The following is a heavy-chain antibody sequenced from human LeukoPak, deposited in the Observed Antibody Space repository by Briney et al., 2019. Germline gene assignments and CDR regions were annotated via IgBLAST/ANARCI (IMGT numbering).Heavy chain of an antibody. CDR1: GYTFTSYD. CDR2: MNPNSGNT. D-gene: IGHD6-13*01. CDR3: ARARVRRLAAAGRDNWFDP. J-gene: IGHJ5*02. Sequence: ASVKVSCKASGYTFTSYDINWVRQATGQGLEWMGWMNPNSGNTGYAQKFQGRVTMTRNTSISTAYMELSSLRSEDTAVHYCARARVRRLAAAGRDNWFDPWGQGTLVTVSS. V-gene: IGHV1-8*01.